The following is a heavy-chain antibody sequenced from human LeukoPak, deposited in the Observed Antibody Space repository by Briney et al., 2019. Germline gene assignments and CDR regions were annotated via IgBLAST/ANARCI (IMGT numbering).Heavy chain of an antibody. J-gene: IGHJ6*02. CDR1: GFTFSSYA. Sequence: PGGSLRLSCAASGFTFSSYAMSWVRQAPGKGLEWVSAISGSGGSTYYADSVKGRFTISRDNSKNTLYLQMNSLRAEDTAVYYCARDGGYGDRRADVWGQGTTVTVSS. V-gene: IGHV3-23*01. CDR3: ARDGGYGDRRADV. D-gene: IGHD4-17*01. CDR2: ISGSGGST.